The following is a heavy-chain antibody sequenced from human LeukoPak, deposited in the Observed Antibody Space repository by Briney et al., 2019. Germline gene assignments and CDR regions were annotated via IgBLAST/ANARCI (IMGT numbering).Heavy chain of an antibody. CDR1: GYTFTSYG. D-gene: IGHD3-22*01. Sequence: GASVKVSCKASGYTFTSYGISWVRQATGQGLEWMGWMNPNSGNTGYAQKFQGRVTITRNTSISTAYMELSSLRSEDTAVYYCARRITQYYYDSSGYYYVNYYYMDVWGKGTTVTVSS. CDR2: MNPNSGNT. J-gene: IGHJ6*03. V-gene: IGHV1-8*03. CDR3: ARRITQYYYDSSGYYYVNYYYMDV.